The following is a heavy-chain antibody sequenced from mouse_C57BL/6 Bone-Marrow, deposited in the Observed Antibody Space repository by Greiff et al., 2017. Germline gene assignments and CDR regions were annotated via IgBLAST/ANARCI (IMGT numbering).Heavy chain of an antibody. D-gene: IGHD2-4*01. J-gene: IGHJ1*03. CDR2: ISSGGDYI. V-gene: IGHV5-9-1*02. CDR1: GFTFSSYA. CDR3: TREGSYDYGGGWYFDV. Sequence: EVQGVESGEGLVKPGGSLKLSCAASGFTFSSYAMSWVRQTPEKRLEWVAYISSGGDYIYYADTVKGRFTISRDNARNTLYLQMSSLKSEDTAMYYWTREGSYDYGGGWYFDVWGTGTTVTVSS.